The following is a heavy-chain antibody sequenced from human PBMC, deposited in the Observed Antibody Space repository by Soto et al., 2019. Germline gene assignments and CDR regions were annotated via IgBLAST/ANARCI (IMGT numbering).Heavy chain of an antibody. J-gene: IGHJ6*02. CDR3: AVNLPNSYYYGMDV. CDR2: IIPIFGTA. V-gene: IGHV1-69*12. CDR1: GGTFSSYA. Sequence: QVQLVQSGAEVKKPGSSVKVSCKASGGTFSSYAISWVRQAPGQGLEWMGGIIPIFGTADYAQKFQGRVTITAGESTSTAYMAMSSMRSEDTAVYYCAVNLPNSYYYGMDVWGQGTTVTVSS.